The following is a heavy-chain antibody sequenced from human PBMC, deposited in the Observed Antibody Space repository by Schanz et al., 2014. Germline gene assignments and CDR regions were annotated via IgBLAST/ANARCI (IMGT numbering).Heavy chain of an antibody. CDR2: LSGSGGST. D-gene: IGHD3-22*01. V-gene: IGHV3-23*01. CDR1: GFTFSSYA. CDR3: AKDPSHGDYDYYFDY. Sequence: EVQLLESGGGLVQPGGSLRLSCAASGFTFSSYAMSWARQAPGKGLEWVSALSGSGGSTYYADSVKGRFTISRDNSKNTLYLQMNSLRAEDTAVYYCAKDPSHGDYDYYFDYWGQGALVTVSS. J-gene: IGHJ4*02.